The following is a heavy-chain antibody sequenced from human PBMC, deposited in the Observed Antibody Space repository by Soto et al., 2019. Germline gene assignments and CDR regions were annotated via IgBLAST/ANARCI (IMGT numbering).Heavy chain of an antibody. CDR1: GYTFTSYG. CDR2: ISAYNGNT. D-gene: IGHD2-2*01. Sequence: GASVKVSCKTSGYTFTSYGISWVRQAPGQGLEWMGWISAYNGNTNYAQKLQGRFTISRDNSKNTLYLQMSSLRAEDTAVYYCAKGYCSFTSCYYFEYWGQGALVTVSS. CDR3: AKGYCSFTSCYYFEY. V-gene: IGHV1-18*01. J-gene: IGHJ4*02.